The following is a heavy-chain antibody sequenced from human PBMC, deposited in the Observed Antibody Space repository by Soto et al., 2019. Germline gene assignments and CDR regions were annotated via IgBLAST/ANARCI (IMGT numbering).Heavy chain of an antibody. CDR2: IYYSGST. Sequence: QVQLQESGPGLVKPSETLSLTCTVSGGSISSYYWSWIRQPPGKGLEWIGYIYYSGSTNYNPSLKSRVTLSVDTSKNQFSLKLSSVTAADTAVYYCARYYRGGSCFDYWGQGTLVTVSS. D-gene: IGHD2-15*01. CDR1: GGSISSYY. V-gene: IGHV4-59*01. CDR3: ARYYRGGSCFDY. J-gene: IGHJ4*02.